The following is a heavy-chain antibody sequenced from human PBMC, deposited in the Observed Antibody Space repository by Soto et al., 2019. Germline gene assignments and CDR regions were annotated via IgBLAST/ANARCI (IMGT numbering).Heavy chain of an antibody. CDR2: ISGSGGST. V-gene: IGHV3-23*01. D-gene: IGHD3-22*01. J-gene: IGHJ4*02. CDR1: GFTFSSYA. Sequence: LRLSCAASGFTFSSYAMSWVRQAPGKGLEWVSAISGSGGSTYYADSVKGRFTISRDNSKNTLYLQMNSLRAEDTAVYYCAKTINYYDSSGPYPSYFDYWGQGTLVTVSS. CDR3: AKTINYYDSSGPYPSYFDY.